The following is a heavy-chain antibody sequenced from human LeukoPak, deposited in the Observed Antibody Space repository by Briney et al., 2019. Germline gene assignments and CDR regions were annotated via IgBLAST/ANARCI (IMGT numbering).Heavy chain of an antibody. CDR2: INSDGKIT. Sequence: PGGSLRLSCAASGFTLTTYWMHWVRQAPGKGLVWVSRINSDGKITTYADSVKGRLTISGDYAKNTLYLQMNSLRAEDTAVYYCARDSGHDAFDIWGQGTTVTASS. J-gene: IGHJ3*02. CDR1: GFTLTTYW. CDR3: ARDSGHDAFDI. V-gene: IGHV3-74*01.